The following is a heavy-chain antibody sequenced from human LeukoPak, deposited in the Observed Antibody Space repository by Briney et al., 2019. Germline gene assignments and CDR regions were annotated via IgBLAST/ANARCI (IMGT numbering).Heavy chain of an antibody. V-gene: IGHV3-9*01. CDR1: GFTFDDYA. D-gene: IGHD3-10*01. CDR3: AKGNSDHCYGSGSSHCFDY. J-gene: IGHJ4*02. CDR2: ISWNSGSI. Sequence: GRSLRLSCAASGFTFDDYAMPWVRQAPGKRLEWVSGISWNSGSIGYADSVKGRFTISRDNAKNSLYLQMNSLRAEDTALYYCAKGNSDHCYGSGSSHCFDYWGQGTLVTVSS.